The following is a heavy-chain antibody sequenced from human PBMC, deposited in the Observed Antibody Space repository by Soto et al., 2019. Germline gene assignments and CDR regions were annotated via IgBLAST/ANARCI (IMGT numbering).Heavy chain of an antibody. CDR3: ARPDFGDYWYFDL. CDR2: IIPALGTA. J-gene: IGHJ2*01. V-gene: IGHV1-69*08. D-gene: IGHD4-17*01. Sequence: QAQLVQSGAGVKKPGSSVKVSCKASGGTFSSHTFSWVRQAPGQGLEWMGRIIPALGTATYAQKFQGRVTITADESATTVYMELNSLRSEDTAVYYCARPDFGDYWYFDLWGRGTLVTVSS. CDR1: GGTFSSHT.